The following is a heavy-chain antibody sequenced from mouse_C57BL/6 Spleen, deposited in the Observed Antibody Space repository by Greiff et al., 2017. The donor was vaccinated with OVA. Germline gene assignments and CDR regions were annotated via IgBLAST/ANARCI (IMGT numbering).Heavy chain of an antibody. CDR2: SDGGSYT. V-gene: IGHV5-4*01. CDR1: GFTFSSYA. Sequence: DVQLVESGGGLVKPGGSLKLSCAASGFTFSSYAISDGGSYTYYPDSVKGRFTISRDNAKNNLYLQMSHLKSEDTAMYYCARGLGDWYFDVWGTGTTVTVSS. J-gene: IGHJ1*03. CDR3: ARGLGDWYFDV. D-gene: IGHD4-1*01.